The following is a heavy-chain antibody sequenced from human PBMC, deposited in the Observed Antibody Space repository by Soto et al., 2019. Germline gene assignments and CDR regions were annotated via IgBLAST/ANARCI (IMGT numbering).Heavy chain of an antibody. CDR2: INPNSGGT. Sequence: ASVKVSCKAFGYTFTGYYMHWVRQAPGQGLEWMGWINPNSGGTNYAQKFQGWVTMTRDTSISTAYMELSGLRSDDTGVYYCARAAYRSLWFLSHWAQGTLVTVSS. CDR3: ARAAYRSLWFLSH. CDR1: GYTFTGYY. D-gene: IGHD3-9*01. J-gene: IGHJ4*02. V-gene: IGHV1-2*04.